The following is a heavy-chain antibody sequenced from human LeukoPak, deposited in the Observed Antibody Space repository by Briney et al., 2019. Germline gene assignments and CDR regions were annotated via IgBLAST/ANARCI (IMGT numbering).Heavy chain of an antibody. J-gene: IGHJ4*02. V-gene: IGHV1-69*13. Sequence: SVKVSCKASGGTFSSYAISWVRQAPGQGLEWMGGIIPIFGTANYAQKFQGRVTITADESTSTAYMELSSLRSEDTAVYYCATGRSGWSFDYWGQGTLFTVSS. CDR3: ATGRSGWSFDY. D-gene: IGHD6-19*01. CDR2: IIPIFGTA. CDR1: GGTFSSYA.